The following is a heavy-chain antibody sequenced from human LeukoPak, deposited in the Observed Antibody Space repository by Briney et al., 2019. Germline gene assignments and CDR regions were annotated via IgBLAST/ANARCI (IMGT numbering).Heavy chain of an antibody. Sequence: GASLRLSCAASGFTFSSYAMSWVRQAPGKGLEWVSAISGSGGSTYYADSVKGRFTISRDNSKNTLYLQMNSLRAEDTAVYYCAKDPDTAMAYYYYYGMDVWGQGTTVTVSS. CDR2: ISGSGGST. CDR3: AKDPDTAMAYYYYYGMDV. CDR1: GFTFSSYA. V-gene: IGHV3-23*01. J-gene: IGHJ6*02. D-gene: IGHD5-18*01.